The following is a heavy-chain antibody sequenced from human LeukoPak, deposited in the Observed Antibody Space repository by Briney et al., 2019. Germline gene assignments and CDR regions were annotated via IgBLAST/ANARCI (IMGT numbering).Heavy chain of an antibody. J-gene: IGHJ5*02. D-gene: IGHD3-22*01. CDR3: ARAHYDSSGYWFDP. CDR2: IYYSGST. V-gene: IGHV4-59*01. Sequence: SETLSLTCTVPGGSISSYHWSWIRQPPGKGLEWIGYIYYSGSTNYNPSLKSRVTISVDTSKNQSSLKLSSVTAADTAVYYCARAHYDSSGYWFDPWGQGTLVTVSS. CDR1: GGSISSYH.